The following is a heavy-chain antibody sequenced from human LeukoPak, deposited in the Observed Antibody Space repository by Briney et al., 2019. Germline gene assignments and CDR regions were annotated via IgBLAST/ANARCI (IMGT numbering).Heavy chain of an antibody. J-gene: IGHJ3*02. D-gene: IGHD1-26*01. CDR1: GGSISSSSYY. CDR3: ARPLYSGSTEGAFDI. CDR2: IYYSGST. V-gene: IGHV4-39*07. Sequence: PSETLSLTCTVSGGSISSSSYYWGWIRQPPGKGLEWIGSIYYSGSTYYNPSLKSRVTISVDTSKNQFSLKLSSVTAADTAVYYCARPLYSGSTEGAFDIWGQGTMVTVSS.